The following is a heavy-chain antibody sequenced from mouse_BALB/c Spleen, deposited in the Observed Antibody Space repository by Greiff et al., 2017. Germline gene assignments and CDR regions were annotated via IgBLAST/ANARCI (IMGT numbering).Heavy chain of an antibody. Sequence: VQLQQSGPELVKPGASVKMSCKASGYTFTSYVMHWVKQKPGQGLEWIGYINPYNDGTKYNEKFKGKATLTSDKSSSTAYMELSSLTSEDSAVYYCAPLYGSSPFAYWGQGTLVTVSA. J-gene: IGHJ3*01. D-gene: IGHD1-1*01. CDR3: APLYGSSPFAY. CDR2: INPYNDGT. V-gene: IGHV1-14*01. CDR1: GYTFTSYV.